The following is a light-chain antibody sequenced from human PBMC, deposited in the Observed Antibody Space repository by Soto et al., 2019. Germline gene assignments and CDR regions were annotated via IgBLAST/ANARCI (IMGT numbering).Light chain of an antibody. CDR3: QSYDTSNPLV. CDR2: EDN. Sequence: NFMLTQPHSVSESPGKTVTISCTRSSGSIGSSYVQWYQQRPGSSPTTVIFEDNQRPTGVPVRFSGSIDSSSNSASLVISGLRTEDEADYYCQSYDTSNPLVFGGGTNFTVL. J-gene: IGLJ3*02. V-gene: IGLV6-57*01. CDR1: SGSIGSSY.